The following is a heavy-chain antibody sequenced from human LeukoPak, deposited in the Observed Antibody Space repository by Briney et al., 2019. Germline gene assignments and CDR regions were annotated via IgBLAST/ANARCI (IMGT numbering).Heavy chain of an antibody. CDR2: ISSSNSYI. Sequence: PGGSLRLSCAASGFTFSSYWMHWVRQAPGKGLEWVSSISSSNSYIYYSNSVKGRFTISREDAKNSIYLQMNSLRAEDTAVYYCARGRYSGSYLSDYLGKGTLVTVSS. J-gene: IGHJ4*02. D-gene: IGHD1-26*01. CDR3: ARGRYSGSYLSDY. CDR1: GFTFSSYW. V-gene: IGHV3-21*01.